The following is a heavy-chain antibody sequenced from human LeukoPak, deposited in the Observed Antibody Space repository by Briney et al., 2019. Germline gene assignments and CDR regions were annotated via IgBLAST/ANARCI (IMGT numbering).Heavy chain of an antibody. V-gene: IGHV1-46*01. Sequence: ASVKVSCKESGYSFTSYYIHWVRQAPGQGLEWMGIINPSGGSRTYAQKFLGRVTMTRDTSTSTVYMELSSLRSEDTAVYYCSRGVAIRDADNWVQMDYWGQGTLVTVSS. CDR2: INPSGGSR. CDR3: SRGVAIRDADNWVQMDY. CDR1: GYSFTSYY. J-gene: IGHJ4*02. D-gene: IGHD5-24*01.